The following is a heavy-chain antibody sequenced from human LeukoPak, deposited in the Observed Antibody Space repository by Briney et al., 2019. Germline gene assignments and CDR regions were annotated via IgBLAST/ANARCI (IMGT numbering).Heavy chain of an antibody. CDR2: INPSGDTT. CDR3: AKVLVVTAFIDY. D-gene: IGHD2-21*02. J-gene: IGHJ4*02. CDR1: GYIFTSYY. V-gene: IGHV1-46*01. Sequence: GASVKVSCKASGYIFTSYYIHWVRQAPGQGLEWMGVINPSGDTTTYAQKFQGRVTMTRDMSTSTVYMELSSLRSEDTAVYYCAKVLVVTAFIDYWGQGTLVTVSS.